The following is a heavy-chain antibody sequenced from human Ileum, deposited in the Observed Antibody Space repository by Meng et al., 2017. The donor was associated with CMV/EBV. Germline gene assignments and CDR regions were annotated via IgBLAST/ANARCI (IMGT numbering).Heavy chain of an antibody. CDR3: AREGGITIYDVPEHYFFGVDV. D-gene: IGHD3-16*01. V-gene: IGHV1-18*01. CDR1: GYTFIHYD. CDR2: ISPYNGNT. Sequence: ASVKVSCKASGYTFIHYDMTWVRQAPGQGLEWMGWISPYNGNTKFSQKFEGRVTLTRDTSANTVNLDIRSLRSDDTAVYYCAREGGITIYDVPEHYFFGVDVWGQGTPITVSS. J-gene: IGHJ6*02.